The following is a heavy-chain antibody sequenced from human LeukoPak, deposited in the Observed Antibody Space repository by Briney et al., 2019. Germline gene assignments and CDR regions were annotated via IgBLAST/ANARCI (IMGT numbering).Heavy chain of an antibody. CDR1: GFTFSSYE. D-gene: IGHD3-10*01. CDR3: ARAFGSGSYSF. V-gene: IGHV3-48*03. J-gene: IGHJ4*02. CDR2: NSSSGSTK. Sequence: GGSLRLSCAASGFTFSSYEMNWVRQAPGKGLEWVSYNSSSGSTKYYADSVKGRITISRDNAKKSMYLQMNSLRAEDTAVYYCARAFGSGSYSFWGQGTLVSVSS.